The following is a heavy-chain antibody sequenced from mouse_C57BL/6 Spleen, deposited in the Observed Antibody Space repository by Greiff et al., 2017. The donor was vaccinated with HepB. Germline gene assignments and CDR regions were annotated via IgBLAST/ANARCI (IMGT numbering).Heavy chain of an antibody. Sequence: EVQLQQSGPELVKPGASVKISCKASGYSFTGYYMHWVKQSSEKSLEWIGEINPSTGGTSHNQKFKGKATLTVDKSSSTAYMQLKSLTSEDSAVYYCARNPYGNYYFDYWGQGTTLTVSS. CDR2: INPSTGGT. J-gene: IGHJ2*01. D-gene: IGHD2-1*01. CDR1: GYSFTGYY. CDR3: ARNPYGNYYFDY. V-gene: IGHV1-43*01.